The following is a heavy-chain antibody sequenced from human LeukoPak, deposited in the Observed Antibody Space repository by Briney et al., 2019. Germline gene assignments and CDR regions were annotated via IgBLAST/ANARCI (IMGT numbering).Heavy chain of an antibody. CDR2: FDPEDGET. CDR1: GYTLTELS. J-gene: IGHJ3*02. Sequence: ASVKVSCKVSGYTLTELSMHWVRQAPGKGLEWMGGFDPEDGETIYAQKFQGRVTMTEDTSTDTAYMELSSLRSEDTAVYYCATAGMIVVVRAHDAFDIWGQGTMVTVSS. D-gene: IGHD3-22*01. CDR3: ATAGMIVVVRAHDAFDI. V-gene: IGHV1-24*01.